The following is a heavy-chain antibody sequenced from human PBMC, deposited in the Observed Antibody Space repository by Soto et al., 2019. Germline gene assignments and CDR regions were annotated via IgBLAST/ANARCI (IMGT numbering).Heavy chain of an antibody. J-gene: IGHJ4*02. Sequence: GGSLRLSCAVSGFTLSSFEMNWVRQAPGKGLEWVAVISYDGSNKYYADSVKGRFTISRDNSKNTLYLQMNSLRADDTAVYYCVKESSGWYDYWGQGTLVTVSS. CDR3: VKESSGWYDY. CDR1: GFTLSSFE. D-gene: IGHD6-19*01. V-gene: IGHV3-30-3*01. CDR2: ISYDGSNK.